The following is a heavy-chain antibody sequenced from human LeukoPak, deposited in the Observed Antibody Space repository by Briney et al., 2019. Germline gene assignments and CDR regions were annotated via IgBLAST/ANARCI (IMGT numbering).Heavy chain of an antibody. Sequence: GGSLRLSCAASGFTFSSYGMHWVRQAPGKGLEWVAVISYDGSNKYYADSVKGRFTISRDNSKNTLYLQMNSLRAEDTAVYYCAKGPKVLRFLEWLLSMAEFDYWGQGTLVTVSS. CDR2: ISYDGSNK. J-gene: IGHJ4*02. CDR1: GFTFSSYG. V-gene: IGHV3-30*18. CDR3: AKGPKVLRFLEWLLSMAEFDY. D-gene: IGHD3-3*01.